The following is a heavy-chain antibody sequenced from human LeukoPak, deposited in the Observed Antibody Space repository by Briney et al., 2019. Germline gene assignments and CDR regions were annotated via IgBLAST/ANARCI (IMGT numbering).Heavy chain of an antibody. Sequence: SETLSLTCAVYGGSFSGYYWTWIRQSPGMGLEWLGEINHSGSTNYNPSLKSRVTISVDTSKNQFSLKLSSVTAADTAVYYCASTGRGGNIYYMDVWGKGTTVTVSS. V-gene: IGHV4-34*01. CDR3: ASTGRGGNIYYMDV. D-gene: IGHD4-23*01. CDR2: INHSGST. J-gene: IGHJ6*03. CDR1: GGSFSGYY.